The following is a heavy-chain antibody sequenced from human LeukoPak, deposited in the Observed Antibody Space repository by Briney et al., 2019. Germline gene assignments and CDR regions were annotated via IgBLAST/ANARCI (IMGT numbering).Heavy chain of an antibody. V-gene: IGHV1-8*03. CDR2: MNPNSGNT. CDR1: GYTFTSYD. CDR3: ARGGRDCSGGTCYRWFDP. D-gene: IGHD2-15*01. J-gene: IGHJ5*02. Sequence: ASVKVSCKAAGYTFTSYDINWVRQATGLGPEWMGWMNPNSGNTGYAQKFQGRVTISRNSSTNTAYMELSSLRPEDTAVYYCARGGRDCSGGTCYRWFDPWGQGTLVTVSS.